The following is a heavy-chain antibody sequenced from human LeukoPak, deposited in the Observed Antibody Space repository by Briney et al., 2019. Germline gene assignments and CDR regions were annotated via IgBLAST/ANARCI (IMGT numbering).Heavy chain of an antibody. D-gene: IGHD3-22*01. J-gene: IGHJ4*02. Sequence: GSLRLSCAASGFTVSSNYMTWVRQAPGKGLDWVSVIYSGGGTYYADSVKGRFTISRDNSKNTLYLHMNSLRAEDTAVYYCARGGDYYEFDYWGQGTLVTVSS. V-gene: IGHV3-66*01. CDR2: IYSGGGT. CDR3: ARGGDYYEFDY. CDR1: GFTVSSNY.